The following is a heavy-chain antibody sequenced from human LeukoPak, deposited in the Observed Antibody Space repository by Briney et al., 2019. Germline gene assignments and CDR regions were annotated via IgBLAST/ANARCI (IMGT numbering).Heavy chain of an antibody. CDR2: FIPILGTP. CDR1: GGXFRSYG. D-gene: IGHD2-2*01. CDR3: ARGLYCSSSTSCYDYGMDV. V-gene: IGHV1-69*13. Sequence: ASVKVSCKTSGGXFRSYGLNWVRQAPGQGLEWMGGFIPILGTPKYAQNLQGRVTITADESTSTGYMELSSLRYEDTAVYYCARGLYCSSSTSCYDYGMDVWGQGTTVTVPS. J-gene: IGHJ6*02.